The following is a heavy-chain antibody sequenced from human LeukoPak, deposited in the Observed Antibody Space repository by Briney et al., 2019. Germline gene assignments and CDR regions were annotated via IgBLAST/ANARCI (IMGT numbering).Heavy chain of an antibody. J-gene: IGHJ6*03. CDR2: ISYDGGKK. CDR3: ARNSNRYMDV. D-gene: IGHD2/OR15-2a*01. V-gene: IGHV3-30*03. CDR1: GFTFSSHD. Sequence: PGGSLRLSCAASGFTFSSHDMHWVRQAPGKGLEWVAFISYDGGKKDYADSVKGRFTISRDNSRNTLYLQMNSLRAEDTAVYYCARNSNRYMDVWGKGTTVTVSS.